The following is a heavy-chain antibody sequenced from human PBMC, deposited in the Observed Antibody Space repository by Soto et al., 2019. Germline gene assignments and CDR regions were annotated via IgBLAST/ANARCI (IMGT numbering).Heavy chain of an antibody. Sequence: EAQLVESGGGLIQPGGSLRLSCAASGFTVSDNYITWVRQAPGKGLEWVSLLYSGGRIYYADSVKGRFTLSRDTSKTTLYIQMNSLRTEDTAVYYCARSDRDYAYALNVWGQGTTVTVSS. J-gene: IGHJ6*02. CDR1: GFTVSDNY. V-gene: IGHV3-53*01. CDR3: ARSDRDYAYALNV. D-gene: IGHD3-16*01. CDR2: LYSGGRI.